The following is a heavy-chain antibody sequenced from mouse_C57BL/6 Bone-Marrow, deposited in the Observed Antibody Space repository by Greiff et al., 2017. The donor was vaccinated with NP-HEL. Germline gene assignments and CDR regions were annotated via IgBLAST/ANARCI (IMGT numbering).Heavy chain of an antibody. D-gene: IGHD1-1*01. Sequence: QVQLQQPGAELVMPGASVKLSCKASGYTFTSYWMHWVKQRPGQGLEWIGEIDPSDSYTYYNQKFKGKSTLTVDKSSSTAYMQLSSLTSEDSAVYYCARIGYGSSLYYFDYWGQGTTLTVSS. CDR3: ARIGYGSSLYYFDY. J-gene: IGHJ2*01. CDR2: IDPSDSYT. CDR1: GYTFTSYW. V-gene: IGHV1-69*01.